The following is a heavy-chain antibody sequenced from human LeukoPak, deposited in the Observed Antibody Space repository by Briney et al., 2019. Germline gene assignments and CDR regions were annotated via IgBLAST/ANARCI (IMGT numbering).Heavy chain of an antibody. Sequence: PGGSLRLSCAASGFTFSSYSMTWVRQAPGKGLEWVSSFTSGSRSIYYADSVKGRFTISRDNAKNSLYLQMNSLRAEDTAVYYCARDRVYGGNSVPLGYWGQGTLVTVSS. D-gene: IGHD4-23*01. V-gene: IGHV3-21*01. CDR2: FTSGSRSI. CDR1: GFTFSSYS. J-gene: IGHJ4*02. CDR3: ARDRVYGGNSVPLGY.